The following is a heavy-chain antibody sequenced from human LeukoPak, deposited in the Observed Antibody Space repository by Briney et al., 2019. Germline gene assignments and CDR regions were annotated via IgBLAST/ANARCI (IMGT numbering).Heavy chain of an antibody. V-gene: IGHV3-11*01. CDR2: ISSSGSTI. J-gene: IGHJ4*02. D-gene: IGHD3-22*01. CDR3: ARDGPYYYDSSGLSYFDY. Sequence: PGGSLRLSYAASGFTFSSYAMSWIRQAPGKGLEWVSYISSSGSTIYYADSVKGRFTISRDNAKNSLYLQMNSLRAEDTAVYYCARDGPYYYDSSGLSYFDYWGQGTLVTVSS. CDR1: GFTFSSYA.